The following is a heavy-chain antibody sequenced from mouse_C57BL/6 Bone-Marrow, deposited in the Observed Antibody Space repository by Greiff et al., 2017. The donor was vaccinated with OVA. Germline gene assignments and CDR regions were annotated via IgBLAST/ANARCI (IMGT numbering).Heavy chain of an antibody. J-gene: IGHJ4*01. D-gene: IGHD4-1*01. CDR3: ARWEDPFYYAMDY. Sequence: DVHLVESGGGLVKPGGSLKLSCAASGFTFSSYAMSWVRQTPEKRLEWVATISDGGSYTYYPDNVKGRFTISRDNAKNNLYLHMSHLKSEDTAMYYCARWEDPFYYAMDYWGQGTSVTVSS. CDR2: ISDGGSYT. CDR1: GFTFSSYA. V-gene: IGHV5-4*01.